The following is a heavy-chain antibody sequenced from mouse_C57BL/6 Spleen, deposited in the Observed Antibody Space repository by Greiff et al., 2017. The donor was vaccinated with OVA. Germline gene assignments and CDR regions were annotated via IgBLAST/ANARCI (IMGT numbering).Heavy chain of an antibody. CDR3: ARREYYFDY. Sequence: EVHLVESGGGLVKPGGSLKLSCAASGFTFSDYGMHWVRQAPEKGLEWVAYISSDISTIYYADTVKGRFTISRDNAKNTLFLQMTSLRSEDTAMYYCARREYYFDYWGQGTTLTVSS. V-gene: IGHV5-17*01. CDR1: GFTFSDYG. J-gene: IGHJ2*01. CDR2: ISSDISTI.